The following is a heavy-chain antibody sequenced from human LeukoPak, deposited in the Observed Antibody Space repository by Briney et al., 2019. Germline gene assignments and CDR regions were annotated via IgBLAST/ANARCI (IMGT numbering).Heavy chain of an antibody. CDR2: VSPIFGTA. CDR3: VRPLTTSSSGWDDAFDV. J-gene: IGHJ3*01. V-gene: IGHV1-69*01. Sequence: GASVKVSCKTSGGTFSGYAISWVRQVPGQGLQWMGGVSPIFGTASYGPNFQGRVTIAADESATTTCMELSSLKSEDTAVYYCVRPLTTSSSGWDDAFDVWGQGTMVTVSS. CDR1: GGTFSGYA. D-gene: IGHD2/OR15-2a*01.